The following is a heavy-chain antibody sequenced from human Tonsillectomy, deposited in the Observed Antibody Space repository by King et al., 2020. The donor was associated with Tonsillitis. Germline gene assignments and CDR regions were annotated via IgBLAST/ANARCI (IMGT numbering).Heavy chain of an antibody. CDR1: GFTFSDYA. V-gene: IGHV3-23*04. Sequence: VQLVESGGGLIQPGGSLRLSCAASGFTFSDYAMSWVRQAPEKGLEWVSFISGNGDTTYYADSVKGRFTISRDNSKNMLFLQINSLRAEDTAVYYCAKGTVSYDTSDFDKWGQGTLVTVSS. CDR3: AKGTVSYDTSDFDK. CDR2: ISGNGDTT. D-gene: IGHD3-22*01. J-gene: IGHJ4*02.